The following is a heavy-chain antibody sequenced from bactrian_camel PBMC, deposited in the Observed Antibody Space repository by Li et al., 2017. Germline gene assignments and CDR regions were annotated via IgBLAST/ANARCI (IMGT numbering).Heavy chain of an antibody. CDR3: AAGAGNCYAGRLLRPNAFGY. CDR2: IDNEGTP. Sequence: SLKLSRTFSSYTYRKFCMGWFRQVSGEEREGVAAIDNEGTPTYRDSLKGRFTISRDNAKNMLYLDIDNLQPEDTAMYYCAAGAGNCYAGRLLRPNAFGYKGQGTQVTVS. D-gene: IGHD6*01. CDR1: SYTYRKFC. V-gene: IGHV3S9*01. J-gene: IGHJ6*01.